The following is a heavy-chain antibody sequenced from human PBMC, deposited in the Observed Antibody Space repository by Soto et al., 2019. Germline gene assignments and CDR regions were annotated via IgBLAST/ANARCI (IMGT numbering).Heavy chain of an antibody. CDR3: TTEDYFYGMDV. J-gene: IGHJ6*02. CDR1: GFTFSNAW. CDR2: IKSKTDGGTT. V-gene: IGHV3-15*01. Sequence: GGSLRLSCAASGFTFSNAWMSWVRKPAGRGLQWVGRIKSKTDGGTTDYAAPVKGRFTISRDDSKDTRYLKMNSQKTGHTAVYYCTTEDYFYGMDVWGQGTTVTVSS.